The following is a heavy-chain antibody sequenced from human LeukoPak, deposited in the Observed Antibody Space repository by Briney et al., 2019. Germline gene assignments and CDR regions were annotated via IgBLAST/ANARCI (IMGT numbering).Heavy chain of an antibody. CDR1: GGSISSGGYY. CDR3: AREDIVATEIYGMDV. CDR2: IYYSGST. Sequence: SETLSLTCTVSGGSISSGGYYWSWIRQHPGKGLEWIGYIYYSGSTYYNPSLKSRVTISVDTSKNQFSLKLSSVTAADTAVYYCAREDIVATEIYGMDVWGQGTTVTVSS. V-gene: IGHV4-31*03. D-gene: IGHD5-12*01. J-gene: IGHJ6*02.